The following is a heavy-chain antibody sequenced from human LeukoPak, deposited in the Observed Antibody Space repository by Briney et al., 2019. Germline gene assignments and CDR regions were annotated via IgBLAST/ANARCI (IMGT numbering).Heavy chain of an antibody. Sequence: ASVKVSCKASGYTFTDYFMNWVRQAPGQGLEWMGWINPKSGGTVYAQKFQGRVTMTRDTSSSTAYMELSRLRFDDTVVYYCARGPRITIFGVVMANDAFDIWGQGTMVTVSS. V-gene: IGHV1-2*02. J-gene: IGHJ3*02. CDR2: INPKSGGT. D-gene: IGHD3-3*01. CDR1: GYTFTDYF. CDR3: ARGPRITIFGVVMANDAFDI.